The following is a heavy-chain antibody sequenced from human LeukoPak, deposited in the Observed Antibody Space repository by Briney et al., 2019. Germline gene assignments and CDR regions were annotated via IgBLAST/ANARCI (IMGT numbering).Heavy chain of an antibody. CDR3: AKDYSSHVGYFDY. CDR1: GFTFSSYA. J-gene: IGHJ4*02. D-gene: IGHD4-11*01. Sequence: GGSLRLSCAASGFTFSSYAMSWVRQAPGKGLEWVSAISGSGGSTYYAGSVKGRFTISRDNSKNTLYLQMNSLRAEDTAVYYCAKDYSSHVGYFDYWGQGTLVTVSS. CDR2: ISGSGGST. V-gene: IGHV3-23*01.